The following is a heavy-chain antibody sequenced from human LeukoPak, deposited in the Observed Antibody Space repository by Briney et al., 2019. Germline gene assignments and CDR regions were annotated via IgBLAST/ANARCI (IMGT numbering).Heavy chain of an antibody. CDR1: GYSFTSYW. V-gene: IGHV5-51*01. CDR2: IYPGDSVT. Sequence: ASVKISCKGSGYSFTSYWIGWVRQMPGKGLEWMGIIYPGDSVTRYSPSFQGQVTISADKSISTAYLQWSSLKASDTAMYYCARRIDYGDYYYFDYWGQGTLVTVSS. CDR3: ARRIDYGDYYYFDY. D-gene: IGHD4-17*01. J-gene: IGHJ4*02.